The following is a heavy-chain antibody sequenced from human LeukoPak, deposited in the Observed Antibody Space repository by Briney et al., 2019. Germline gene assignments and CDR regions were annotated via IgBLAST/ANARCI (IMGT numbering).Heavy chain of an antibody. Sequence: GGSLRLSCAASGFTFSSYWMSWVRQAPGKGLEWVANIKQDGSEKYYVDSVKGRFTISRDNAKNSLYLQMSSLGAEDTAVYYCARDLYYDILTGRGIRYYYGMDVWGQGTTVTVSS. J-gene: IGHJ6*02. CDR2: IKQDGSEK. CDR1: GFTFSSYW. V-gene: IGHV3-7*03. CDR3: ARDLYYDILTGRGIRYYYGMDV. D-gene: IGHD3-9*01.